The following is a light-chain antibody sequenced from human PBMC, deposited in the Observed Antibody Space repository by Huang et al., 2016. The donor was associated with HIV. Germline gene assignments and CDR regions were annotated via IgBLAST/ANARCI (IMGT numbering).Light chain of an antibody. V-gene: IGKV1-NL1*01. CDR2: AAS. Sequence: DIQMTQSPSSLSASVGDRVTITCRASQGVANSLAWYQQKPGKAPKLLLFAASRLQIGVPSRFSGSASGTDYTLTISSLQPEDFATYYCQQYDSIPLTFGQGTKVEIK. J-gene: IGKJ1*01. CDR1: QGVANS. CDR3: QQYDSIPLT.